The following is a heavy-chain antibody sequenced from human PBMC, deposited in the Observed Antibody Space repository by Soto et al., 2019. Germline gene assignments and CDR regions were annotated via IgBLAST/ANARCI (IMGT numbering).Heavy chain of an antibody. CDR2: IYYSGST. CDR3: ARVGSYGPYGMDV. Sequence: PSETLSLTCTVSGGSISSGGYYWSWIRRHPGKGLEWIGYIYYSGSTYYNPSLKSRVTISVDTSKNQFSLKLSSVTAADTAVYYCARVGSYGPYGMDVWGQGTTVTVSS. D-gene: IGHD5-18*01. V-gene: IGHV4-31*03. J-gene: IGHJ6*02. CDR1: GGSISSGGYY.